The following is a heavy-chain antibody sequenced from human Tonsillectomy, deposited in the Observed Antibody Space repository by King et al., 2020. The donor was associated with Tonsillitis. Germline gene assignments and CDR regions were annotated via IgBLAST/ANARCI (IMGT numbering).Heavy chain of an antibody. Sequence: VQLVESGGGLVQPGGSLKLSCAASGFTFSGSAMHWVRQASGKGLEWVGRIRSKANSYATAYAASVKGRFTISRDDSKNTAYLQMNSLKTEDTAVYYCTRETDYYYYGMDVWGQGTTVTVCS. CDR2: IRSKANSYAT. CDR1: GFTFSGSA. CDR3: TRETDYYYYGMDV. V-gene: IGHV3-73*01. J-gene: IGHJ6*02.